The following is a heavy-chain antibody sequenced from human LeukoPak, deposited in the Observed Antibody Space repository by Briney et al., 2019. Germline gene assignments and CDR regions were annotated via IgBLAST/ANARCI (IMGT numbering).Heavy chain of an antibody. J-gene: IGHJ6*02. V-gene: IGHV3-9*01. CDR3: AKGTHGMDV. Sequence: GGSLRLSCAASGFTFDDYAMHWVRQAPGKGLEWVSGISWNSGSIGYADSVKGRFTISRDNAKNSLYLQMNSLRAEDTALYYCAKGTHGMDVWGQGNTVTVYS. CDR2: ISWNSGSI. CDR1: GFTFDDYA.